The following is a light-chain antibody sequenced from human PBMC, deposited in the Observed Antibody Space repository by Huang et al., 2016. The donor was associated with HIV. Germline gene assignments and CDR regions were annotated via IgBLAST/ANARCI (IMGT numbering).Light chain of an antibody. CDR2: SAS. CDR3: QQSYSALSS. V-gene: IGKV1-39*01. J-gene: IGKJ5*01. Sequence: IQMTQSPTSLSASVGDRVSITCRASQSISTFLNWYQQKPGKAPKLLISSASSLHRCVPSRFSGSGSGTDFTLTIKGLQLDDFATYYCQQSYSALSSFGPGTRL. CDR1: QSISTF.